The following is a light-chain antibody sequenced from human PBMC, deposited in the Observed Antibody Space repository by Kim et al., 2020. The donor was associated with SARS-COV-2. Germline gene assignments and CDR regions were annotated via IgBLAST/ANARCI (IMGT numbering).Light chain of an antibody. Sequence: VALGQTVRFSFQGDSLRTYAASWYQQKPGQAPILVISDKNNRPSGIPDRFSGSSSGNTASLTITGAQAEDEADYYCNSRDSSVSMVFGGGTQLTVL. CDR1: SLRTYA. V-gene: IGLV3-19*01. CDR3: NSRDSSVSMV. CDR2: DKN. J-gene: IGLJ3*02.